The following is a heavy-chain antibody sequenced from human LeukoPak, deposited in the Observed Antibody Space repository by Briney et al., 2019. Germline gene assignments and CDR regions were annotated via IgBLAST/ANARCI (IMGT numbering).Heavy chain of an antibody. CDR2: IIPIFGTA. V-gene: IGHV1-69*06. Sequence: GASVKVSCKASGGTFSSYAISWVRQAPGQGLEWMGGIIPIFGTANYAQKFQGRVTITADKSTSTAYMELSSLRSEDTAVYYCATWRTALRYFDWLFLGYYYYYYMDVWGKGTTVTVSS. D-gene: IGHD3-9*01. CDR3: ATWRTALRYFDWLFLGYYYYYYMDV. J-gene: IGHJ6*03. CDR1: GGTFSSYA.